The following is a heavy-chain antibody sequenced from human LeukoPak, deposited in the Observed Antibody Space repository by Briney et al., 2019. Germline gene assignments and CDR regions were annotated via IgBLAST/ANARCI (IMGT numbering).Heavy chain of an antibody. Sequence: GGSLRLSCAASGFTFTDYVTGGVGPAPGKGLEWGSPISGGGGRTYYADSVKGRFTVSRDNSKNTLYMQMNSLRAEDTAVYYCAKGLWDYYGSGIMYYTMDVWGEGTTVTVPS. CDR3: AKGLWDYYGSGIMYYTMDV. D-gene: IGHD3-10*01. J-gene: IGHJ6*04. V-gene: IGHV3-23*01. CDR2: ISGGGGRT. CDR1: GFTFTDYV.